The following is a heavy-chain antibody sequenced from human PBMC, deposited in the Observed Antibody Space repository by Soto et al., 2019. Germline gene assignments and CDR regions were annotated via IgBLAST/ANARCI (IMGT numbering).Heavy chain of an antibody. J-gene: IGHJ4*02. D-gene: IGHD3-9*01. CDR3: ARVPGVYYDILPGYDPDY. V-gene: IGHV1-3*01. CDR1: GYTFTSYA. CDR2: LNAGNANT. Sequence: ASVKVSCKASGYTFTSYAMHWVRPAPGQRLEWMGWLNAGNANTKYSQKFQGRVTITRDTSASTAYMELSSLRSEDTAVYYCARVPGVYYDILPGYDPDYSGQGSLVTVSS.